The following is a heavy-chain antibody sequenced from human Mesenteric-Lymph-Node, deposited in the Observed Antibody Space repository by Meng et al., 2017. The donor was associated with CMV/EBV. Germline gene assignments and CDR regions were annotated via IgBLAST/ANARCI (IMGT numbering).Heavy chain of an antibody. CDR3: ARVTGYCSSTSCYTWGLTVIDAFDI. V-gene: IGHV4-38-2*02. J-gene: IGHJ3*02. CDR2: IYHSGST. CDR1: GHSIRNWH. Sequence: SETLSLTCIVSGHSIRNWHWSWVRQPPGKGLEWIGSIYHSGSTYYNPSLKSRVTISVDTSKNQFSLKLSSVTAADTAVYYCARVTGYCSSTSCYTWGLTVIDAFDIWGQGTMVTVSS. D-gene: IGHD2-2*02.